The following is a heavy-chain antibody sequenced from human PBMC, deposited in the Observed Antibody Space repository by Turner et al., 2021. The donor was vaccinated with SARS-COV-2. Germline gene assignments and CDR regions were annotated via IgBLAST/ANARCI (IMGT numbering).Heavy chain of an antibody. V-gene: IGHV3-30*18. CDR3: AKQSGPYCSGGSCYGGIFDY. D-gene: IGHD2-15*01. CDR1: GFPFSSYG. CDR2: TSYDGSDK. Sequence: QVPLVVSGGGVVQPGWSLSLSCSASGFPFSSYGMHWVRQAPGKGLEWVAVTSYDGSDKNYADSVKGRFTISRDNSKNTLYLNSLRAEDTAVYYCAKQSGPYCSGGSCYGGIFDYWGQGTLVTVSS. J-gene: IGHJ4*02.